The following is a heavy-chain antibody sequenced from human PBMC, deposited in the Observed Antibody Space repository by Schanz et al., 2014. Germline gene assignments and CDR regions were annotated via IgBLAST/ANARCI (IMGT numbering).Heavy chain of an antibody. CDR3: AREVGGSFGQHY. CDR1: GITFSDYA. V-gene: IGHV3-7*01. CDR2: IKPDGSEK. J-gene: IGHJ4*02. D-gene: IGHD1-26*01. Sequence: EVQLLESGGALEQPGGSLRLSCAASGITFSDYAMSWVRQAPGKGLDWVGIIKPDGSEKFYVDSVKGRFTISRDNAKNLMYLHLNSLRAEDTAVYYCAREVGGSFGQHYWGQGALVTVSS.